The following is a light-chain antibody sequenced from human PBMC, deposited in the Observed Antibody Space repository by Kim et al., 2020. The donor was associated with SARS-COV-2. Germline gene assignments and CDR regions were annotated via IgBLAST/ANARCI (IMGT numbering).Light chain of an antibody. V-gene: IGLV3-19*01. CDR1: SLRSYY. Sequence: SSELTQDHAVSVALGQTVRITCQGDSLRSYYASWYQQKPGQAPVLVIYGKNNRPSGIPDRFSGSSSGNTASLTITGAQAEDEADYYCNSRDSSGNHLVVF. J-gene: IGLJ2*01. CDR3: NSRDSSGNHLVV. CDR2: GKN.